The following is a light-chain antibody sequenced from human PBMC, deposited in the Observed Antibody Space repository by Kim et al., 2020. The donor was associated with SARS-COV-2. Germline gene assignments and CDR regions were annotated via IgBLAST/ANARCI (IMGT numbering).Light chain of an antibody. CDR1: QGISSA. CDR2: DAS. Sequence: AIELTQSPSSLSASVGDRVTLTCRASQGISSALASYQQRPGKAPNILFYDASSLESGVLSRCSGSGSGRDFTLTISSLQREDFSTYYCQQFKSDHLTLGGGTKGDIK. CDR3: QQFKSDHLT. V-gene: IGKV1-13*02. J-gene: IGKJ4*01.